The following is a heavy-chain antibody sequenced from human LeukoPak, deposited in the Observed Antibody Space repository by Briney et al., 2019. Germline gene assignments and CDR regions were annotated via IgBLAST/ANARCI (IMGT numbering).Heavy chain of an antibody. CDR2: INGNSRYI. V-gene: IGHV3-21*05. CDR1: GFPFSTYS. Sequence: GGSLRLSCAASGFPFSTYSAAWVRQAPGKGLEWLSYINGNSRYIKYADSVKGRFPISRDSAKNSLYLQMNSLRVDDTAVYYCATPRPEGGACDFWGQGTLVTVAS. CDR3: ATPRPEGGACDF. J-gene: IGHJ4*02. D-gene: IGHD2-2*01.